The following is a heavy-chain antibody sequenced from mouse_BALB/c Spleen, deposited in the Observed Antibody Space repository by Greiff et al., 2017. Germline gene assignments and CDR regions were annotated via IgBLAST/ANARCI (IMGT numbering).Heavy chain of an antibody. V-gene: IGHV5-12-2*01. CDR3: ARAYGYDEGAWFAY. CDR2: ISNGGGST. Sequence: EVHLVESGGGLVQPGGSLKLSCAASGFTFSSYTMSWVRQTPEKRLEWVAYISNGGGSTYYPDTVKGRFTISRDNAKNTLYLQMSSLKSEDTAMYYCARAYGYDEGAWFAYWGQGTLVTVSA. CDR1: GFTFSSYT. D-gene: IGHD2-2*01. J-gene: IGHJ3*01.